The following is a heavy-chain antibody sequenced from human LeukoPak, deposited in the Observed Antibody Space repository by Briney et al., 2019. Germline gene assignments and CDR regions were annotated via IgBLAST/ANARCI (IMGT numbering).Heavy chain of an antibody. D-gene: IGHD6-19*01. CDR3: ARSYSSGWSYYFDY. V-gene: IGHV3-53*01. CDR1: GFTFSSNY. Sequence: GGSLRLSCAASGFTFSSNYMSWVRQAPGKGLEWVSVIYSGGSTYYADSVKGRFTISRDNSKNTLYLQMNSLRVEDTAVYYCARSYSSGWSYYFDYWGQGTLVTVSS. CDR2: IYSGGST. J-gene: IGHJ4*02.